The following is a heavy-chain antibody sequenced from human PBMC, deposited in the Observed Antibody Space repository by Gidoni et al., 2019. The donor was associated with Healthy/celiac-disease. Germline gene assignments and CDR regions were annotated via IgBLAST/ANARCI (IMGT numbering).Heavy chain of an antibody. J-gene: IGHJ3*02. V-gene: IGHV3-23*01. Sequence: EVQLLESGGGLVQPGGYLRLSCAASGFTFSSYAMSWVRQAPGKGLEWVSAISGSGGSTYYADSVKGRFTISRDNSKNTLYLQMNSLRAEDTAVYYCAKDSGSYYAAFDIWGQGTMVTVSS. CDR3: AKDSGSYYAAFDI. CDR2: ISGSGGST. CDR1: GFTFSSYA. D-gene: IGHD1-26*01.